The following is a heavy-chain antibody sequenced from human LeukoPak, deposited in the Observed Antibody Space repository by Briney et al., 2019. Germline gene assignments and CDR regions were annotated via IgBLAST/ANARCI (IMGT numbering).Heavy chain of an antibody. Sequence: GGSLRLSCAASGFTFSSYGIHWVRQAPGMGLEWVADSSFDGNSGYNADSVKGRFTISRDNSKNTLYLQMNSLRDEDTATYYCATQNSARYWNFFEYWGQGALVTVSS. CDR2: SSFDGNSG. CDR1: GFTFSSYG. D-gene: IGHD1-26*01. CDR3: ATQNSARYWNFFEY. J-gene: IGHJ4*02. V-gene: IGHV3-30*05.